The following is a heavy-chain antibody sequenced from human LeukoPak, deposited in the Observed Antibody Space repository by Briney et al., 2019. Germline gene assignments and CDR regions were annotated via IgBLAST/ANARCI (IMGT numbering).Heavy chain of an antibody. CDR1: GFTFSSYS. CDR2: ISSSSYI. CDR3: ARDSPRANSYGGNSASFI. D-gene: IGHD4-23*01. V-gene: IGHV3-21*01. J-gene: IGHJ4*02. Sequence: GGSLRLSCAASGFTFSSYSMTWVRQAPGKGLEWVSSISSSSYIYYADSVKGRFTISRDNAKNSLYLQMNSLRAEDTAVYYCARDSPRANSYGGNSASFIWGQGTLVTVSS.